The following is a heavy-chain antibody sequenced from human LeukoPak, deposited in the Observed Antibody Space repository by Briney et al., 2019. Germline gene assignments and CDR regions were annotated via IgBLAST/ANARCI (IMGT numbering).Heavy chain of an antibody. J-gene: IGHJ4*02. D-gene: IGHD2-2*01. CDR3: ATDQGYCSSTSCPPPLDY. CDR2: IYYSGST. V-gene: IGHV4-39*02. CDR1: SGSISSSGYY. Sequence: SETLSLTCTVSSGSISSSGYYWGWIRQPPGKGLEWIGSIYYSGSTYYSPSLKSRVTISVDTSKNQFSLKLSSVTAADTAVYYCATDQGYCSSTSCPPPLDYWGQGTLVTVSS.